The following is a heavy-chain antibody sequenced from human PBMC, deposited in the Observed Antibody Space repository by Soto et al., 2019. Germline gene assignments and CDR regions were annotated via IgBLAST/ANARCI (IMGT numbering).Heavy chain of an antibody. Sequence: QVQLVESGGGVVQPGRSLRLSCAASGFTFSSYAMHWVRQAPGKGLEWVAVISYDGSNKYYADSVKGRFTISRDNSKNTLYLQMNSLRAEDTAVYYCARVFIAVAGIGYWGQGTLDTVSS. J-gene: IGHJ4*02. CDR3: ARVFIAVAGIGY. CDR1: GFTFSSYA. CDR2: ISYDGSNK. D-gene: IGHD6-19*01. V-gene: IGHV3-30-3*01.